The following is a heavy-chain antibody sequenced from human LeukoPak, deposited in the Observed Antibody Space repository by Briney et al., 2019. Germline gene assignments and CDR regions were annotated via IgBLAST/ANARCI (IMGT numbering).Heavy chain of an antibody. CDR1: GGSISSGDYY. V-gene: IGHV4-30-4*01. J-gene: IGHJ4*02. Sequence: SETLSLTCTVSGGSISSGDYYWSWIRQPPGKGLEWIGYIYYSGSTYCNPSLKSRVTISVDTSKNQFSLKLSSVTAADTAVYYCARDQGGYEDYWGQGTLVTVSS. D-gene: IGHD5-12*01. CDR2: IYYSGST. CDR3: ARDQGGYEDY.